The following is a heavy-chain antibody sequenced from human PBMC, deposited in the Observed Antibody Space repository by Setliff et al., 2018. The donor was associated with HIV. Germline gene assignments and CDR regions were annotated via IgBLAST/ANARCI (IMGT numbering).Heavy chain of an antibody. CDR1: GYSFTSYW. D-gene: IGHD1-1*01. V-gene: IGHV5-51*01. CDR3: ARHGLAGTPWDNWFDP. CDR2: IYPSDSDA. Sequence: GESLKISCKGSGYSFTSYWVAWVRQMPGKGLELMGMIYPSDSDARYSPSFQGQVTISADKSITTAYLQWSSLKASDTAMYYCARHGLAGTPWDNWFDPWGQGTLVTVSS. J-gene: IGHJ5*02.